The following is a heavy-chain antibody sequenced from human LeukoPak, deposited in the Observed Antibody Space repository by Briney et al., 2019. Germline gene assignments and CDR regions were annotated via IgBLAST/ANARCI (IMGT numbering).Heavy chain of an antibody. CDR3: ARAGGSAWYGGAYFDY. CDR1: GYTFTSYG. V-gene: IGHV1-18*01. J-gene: IGHJ4*02. Sequence: ASVKVSCKASGYTFTSYGISWVRQAPGQGLEWMGSISGHDGHTNYAPNLQGRVTLTTDTSTATAYMELRSLISDDTAVYYCARAGGSAWYGGAYFDYWGQGSLVTASS. CDR2: ISGHDGHT. D-gene: IGHD6-19*01.